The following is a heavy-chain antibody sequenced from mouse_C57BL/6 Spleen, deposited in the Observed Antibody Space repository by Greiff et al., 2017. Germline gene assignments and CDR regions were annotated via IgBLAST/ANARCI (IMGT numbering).Heavy chain of an antibody. J-gene: IGHJ2*01. Sequence: EVKVVESGGGLVKPGGSLKLSCAASGFTFSSYAMSWVRQTPEKRLEWVATISDGGSYTYYPDNVKGRFTISRDNAKNNLYLQMSHLKSEDTAMYYCARDPYDYDAGFDYWGQGTTLTVSS. CDR3: ARDPYDYDAGFDY. CDR2: ISDGGSYT. CDR1: GFTFSSYA. D-gene: IGHD2-4*01. V-gene: IGHV5-4*01.